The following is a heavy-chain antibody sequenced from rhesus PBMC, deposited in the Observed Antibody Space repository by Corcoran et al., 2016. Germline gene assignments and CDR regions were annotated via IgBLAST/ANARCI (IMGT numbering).Heavy chain of an antibody. J-gene: IGHJ4*01. CDR3: AKVPYQPLLYNGSFDY. D-gene: IGHD5-24*01. CDR2: INSGGGST. V-gene: IGHV3S5*01. Sequence: EVQLVETGGGLVQPGGSLKLSCAASGFTFSSYGMSWVRQAPGKGLEWVSAINSGGGSTYYSDSVKGRFTISRYNSKNTLSLQMNSLRAEDTAVYYCAKVPYQPLLYNGSFDYWGQGVLVTVSS. CDR1: GFTFSSYG.